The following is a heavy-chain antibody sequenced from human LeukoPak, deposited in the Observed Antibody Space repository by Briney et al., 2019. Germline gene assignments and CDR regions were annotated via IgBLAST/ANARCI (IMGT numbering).Heavy chain of an antibody. V-gene: IGHV1-18*01. D-gene: IGHD3-22*01. CDR2: ISAYNGNT. CDR3: AREDYDSSGYYKGAFDI. J-gene: IGHJ3*02. Sequence: ASVKVSCKASGYSFTSYGLSWVRQAPGQGLEWMGWISAYNGNTNYVQKLQGRVTMTTDTSTSTAYMELRSLRSDDTAVYYCAREDYDSSGYYKGAFDIWGQGTMVTVSS. CDR1: GYSFTSYG.